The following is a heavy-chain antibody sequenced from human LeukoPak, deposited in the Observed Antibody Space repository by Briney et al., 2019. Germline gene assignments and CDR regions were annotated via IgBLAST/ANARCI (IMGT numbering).Heavy chain of an antibody. CDR2: INPSSGDT. Sequence: ASVKVSCKASGYTFTAYYMHWVRQAPGQGLEWMGRINPSSGDTTSAQKFHGRVTMTRDTSINTAYMELSRLKSDDTAVYYCARGGYHGSGSSDYWGQGTLVTVSS. J-gene: IGHJ4*02. V-gene: IGHV1-2*06. D-gene: IGHD3-10*01. CDR3: ARGGYHGSGSSDY. CDR1: GYTFTAYY.